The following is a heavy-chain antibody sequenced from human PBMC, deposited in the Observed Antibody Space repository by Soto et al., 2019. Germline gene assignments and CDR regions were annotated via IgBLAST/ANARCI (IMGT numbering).Heavy chain of an antibody. CDR1: GFTFSSYG. D-gene: IGHD2-15*01. J-gene: IGHJ3*02. CDR2: IWYDGSNK. V-gene: IGHV3-33*08. Sequence: VQLVESGGGLVKPGGSLRLSCAASGFTFSSYGMHWVRQAPGKGLEWVAVIWYDGSNKYYADSVKGRFTISRDNSKNTLYLQMNSLRAEDTAVYYCASLYCSGGSCYSTFDAFDIWGQGTMVTVSS. CDR3: ASLYCSGGSCYSTFDAFDI.